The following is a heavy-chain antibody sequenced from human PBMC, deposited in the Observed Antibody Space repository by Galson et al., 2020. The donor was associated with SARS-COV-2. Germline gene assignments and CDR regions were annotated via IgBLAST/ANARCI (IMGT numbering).Heavy chain of an antibody. V-gene: IGHV3-30*18. J-gene: IGHJ4*02. CDR2: ISYDGSNK. CDR1: GFTFSSYG. D-gene: IGHD1-7*01. CDR3: AKSGELPLDY. Sequence: GESLKISCAASGFTFSSYGMHWVRQAPGKGLEWVAVISYDGSNKYYADSVKGRFTISRDNSKNTLYLQMNSLRAEDTAVYYCAKSGELPLDYWGQGTLVTVSS.